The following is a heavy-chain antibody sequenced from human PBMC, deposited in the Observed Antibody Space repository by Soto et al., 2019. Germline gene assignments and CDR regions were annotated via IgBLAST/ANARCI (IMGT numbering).Heavy chain of an antibody. Sequence: WWSLRLSCAASGFTFSSYAMGWVRKVPGKGLEWVSAISGSGGSTYYADSVKGRFTISRDNSKNTLYLQMNSLRAEDTAVYYCAKDVGEYSSLLDYWGQGTLVTVSS. CDR3: AKDVGEYSSLLDY. CDR2: ISGSGGST. J-gene: IGHJ4*02. D-gene: IGHD6-6*01. V-gene: IGHV3-23*01. CDR1: GFTFSSYA.